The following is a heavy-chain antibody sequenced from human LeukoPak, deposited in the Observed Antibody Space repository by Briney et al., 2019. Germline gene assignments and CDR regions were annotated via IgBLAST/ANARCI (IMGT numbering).Heavy chain of an antibody. J-gene: IGHJ4*02. Sequence: GGSLRLSCAASGFTFDDYTMHWVRQTPGKGLQWVSLITWDGGSTYYADSVKGRFTISRDNSKKSPYLQMNSLRTDDIALYYCAKASYGSGYFDYWGQGTLVTVSS. CDR2: ITWDGGST. D-gene: IGHD3-10*01. CDR1: GFTFDDYT. V-gene: IGHV3-43*01. CDR3: AKASYGSGYFDY.